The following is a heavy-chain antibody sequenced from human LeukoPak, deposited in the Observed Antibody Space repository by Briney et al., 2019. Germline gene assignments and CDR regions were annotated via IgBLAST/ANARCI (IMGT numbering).Heavy chain of an antibody. V-gene: IGHV1-8*01. CDR3: ARGVYYGSGSYYNPFDY. Sequence: ASVKVPCKASGYTFTSYDINWVRQATGQGLEWMGWMNPNSGNTGYAQKFQGRVTMTRNTSTSTAYMELSSLRSEDTAVYYCARGVYYGSGSYYNPFDYWGQGTLVTVSS. J-gene: IGHJ4*02. CDR1: GYTFTSYD. D-gene: IGHD3-10*01. CDR2: MNPNSGNT.